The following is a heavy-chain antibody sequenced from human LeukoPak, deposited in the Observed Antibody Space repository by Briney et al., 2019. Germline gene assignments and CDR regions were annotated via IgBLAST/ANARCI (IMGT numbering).Heavy chain of an antibody. Sequence: AETLSLTCAVYGGSFSGYYWSWIRQPPGKGLEWIGEINHSGSTNYNPSLKRRVTISVETSKNQFSLKLSSVTAADTAVYYCASGPANNRFDPWGQRTLVTVSS. D-gene: IGHD2-2*01. V-gene: IGHV4-34*01. CDR3: ASGPANNRFDP. CDR2: INHSGST. CDR1: GGSFSGYY. J-gene: IGHJ5*02.